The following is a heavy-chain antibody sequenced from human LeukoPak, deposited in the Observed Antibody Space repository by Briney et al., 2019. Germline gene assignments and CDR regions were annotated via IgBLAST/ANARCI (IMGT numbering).Heavy chain of an antibody. Sequence: ASAKVSCKASGYSFTNYGISWVRQAPGQGLEWMGWISAYNGNTNYAQKLQGRVTMTTDTSTSTAYMELRSLRSDDTAVYYCARDVYSGNYHWSYWGQGTLVAVSS. CDR3: ARDVYSGNYHWSY. CDR1: GYSFTNYG. V-gene: IGHV1-18*01. D-gene: IGHD1-26*01. CDR2: ISAYNGNT. J-gene: IGHJ4*02.